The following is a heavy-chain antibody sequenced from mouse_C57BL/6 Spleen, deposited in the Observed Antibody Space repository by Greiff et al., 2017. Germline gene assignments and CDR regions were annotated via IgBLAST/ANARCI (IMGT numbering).Heavy chain of an antibody. D-gene: IGHD1-1*01. CDR3: ARIYYGSSPYWYFDV. Sequence: VQLQQPGAELVKPGASVKLSCKASGYTFTSYWMHWVKQRPGQGLEWIGMIHPNSGSTNYNEKFKSKATLTVDKSSSTASMQLSSLTSEDAAVYYCARIYYGSSPYWYFDVWGTGTTVTVSS. CDR2: IHPNSGST. CDR1: GYTFTSYW. J-gene: IGHJ1*03. V-gene: IGHV1-64*01.